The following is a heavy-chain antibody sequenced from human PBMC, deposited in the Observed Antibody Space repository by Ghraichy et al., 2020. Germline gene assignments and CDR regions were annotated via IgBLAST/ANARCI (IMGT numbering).Heavy chain of an antibody. Sequence: ASVKVSCKASGYAFTTYAMSWMRQAPGQELEWMGWINTNTGNPIYAQGFTGRFVLSLDTSVSTAYLQISSLKAEDTAVYYCATPLGNVPFGFKYWGQGTLVTVSA. CDR3: ATPLGNVPFGFKY. V-gene: IGHV7-4-1*02. D-gene: IGHD3-16*01. CDR2: INTNTGNP. J-gene: IGHJ4*02. CDR1: GYAFTTYA.